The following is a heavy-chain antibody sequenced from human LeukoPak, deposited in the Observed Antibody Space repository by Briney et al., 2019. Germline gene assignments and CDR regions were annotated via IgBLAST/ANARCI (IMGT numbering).Heavy chain of an antibody. CDR2: IYHSGST. Sequence: SETLSLTCAVPGGSISSSNWWSWVRQPPGKGLEWIGEIYHSGSTNYNPSLKSRVTISVDKSKNQFSLKLSSVTAADTAVYYCARDSYYGSGSRTTYYYYYMDVWGKGTTVTVSS. D-gene: IGHD3-10*01. CDR1: GGSISSSNW. J-gene: IGHJ6*03. CDR3: ARDSYYGSGSRTTYYYYYMDV. V-gene: IGHV4-4*02.